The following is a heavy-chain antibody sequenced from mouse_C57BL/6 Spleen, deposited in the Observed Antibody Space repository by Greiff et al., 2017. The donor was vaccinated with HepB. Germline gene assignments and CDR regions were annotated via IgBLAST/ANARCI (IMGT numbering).Heavy chain of an antibody. D-gene: IGHD1-1*01. CDR1: GYAFSSYW. Sequence: QVQLKESGAELVKPGASVKISCKASGYAFSSYWMNWVKQRPGKGLEWIGQIYPGDGDTNYNGKFKGKATLTADKSSSTAYMQLSSLTSEDSAVYFCARSRGVVAFDYWGQGTTLTVSS. J-gene: IGHJ2*01. CDR3: ARSRGVVAFDY. V-gene: IGHV1-80*01. CDR2: IYPGDGDT.